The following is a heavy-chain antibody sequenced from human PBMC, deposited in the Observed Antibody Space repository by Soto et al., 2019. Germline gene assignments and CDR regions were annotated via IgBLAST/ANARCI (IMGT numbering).Heavy chain of an antibody. CDR2: ISTYSGDT. J-gene: IGHJ5*02. CDR3: ARHHGPTTSENWFDP. Sequence: QVHLVQSGVEVKTPGASVTVSCQASGYTFFTYDISWVRQAPGQGIEWRGWISTYSGDTKYAQKFQGRVTMTTDTSTNTAYLELRSLRSDDTAVYYCARHHGPTTSENWFDPWGQGTLVTVSS. D-gene: IGHD5-12*01. CDR1: GYTFFTYD. V-gene: IGHV1-18*01.